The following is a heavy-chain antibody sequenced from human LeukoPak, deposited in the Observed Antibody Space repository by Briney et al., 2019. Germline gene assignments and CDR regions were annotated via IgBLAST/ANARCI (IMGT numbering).Heavy chain of an antibody. V-gene: IGHV4-59*01. D-gene: IGHD5-12*01. CDR1: GGSISSYY. CDR2: IYYSGST. CDR3: ARGYSGYDYNY. Sequence: SETLSLTCTVSGGSISSYYWSWIRQPPGKGLEWIGYIYYSGSTNYNPSLKSRVTISVGTSKNQFSLKLSSVTAADTAVYYCARGYSGYDYNYWGQGTLVTVSS. J-gene: IGHJ4*02.